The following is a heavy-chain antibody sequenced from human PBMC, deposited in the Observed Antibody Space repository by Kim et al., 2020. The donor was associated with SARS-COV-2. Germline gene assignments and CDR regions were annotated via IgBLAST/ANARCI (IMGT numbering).Heavy chain of an antibody. J-gene: IGHJ4*02. V-gene: IGHV3-33*01. D-gene: IGHD1-1*01. CDR3: ARTRVRYSRYPTYFDY. Sequence: GGSLRLSCAASGFTFSSYGMHWVHQAPGKGLEWVAVIWYDGSNKYYADSVKGRFTISRDNSKNTLYLQMNSLRAEDTAVYYCARTRVRYSRYPTYFDYWGQGTLVTVSS. CDR2: IWYDGSNK. CDR1: GFTFSSYG.